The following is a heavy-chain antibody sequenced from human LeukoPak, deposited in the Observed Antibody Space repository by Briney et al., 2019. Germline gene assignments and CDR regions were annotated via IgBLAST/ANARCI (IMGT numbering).Heavy chain of an antibody. CDR2: INHSGST. CDR3: ARGAAVTAIQH. V-gene: IGHV4-34*01. D-gene: IGHD6-19*01. CDR1: GGSFSGYY. J-gene: IGHJ1*01. Sequence: SETLSLTCAVYGGSFSGYYWSWIRQPPGKGLEWIGEINHSGSTNYNPSLKSRVTISVDTSKNQFSLKLSSVTAADTAVYYCARGAAVTAIQHWGQGTLVTVSS.